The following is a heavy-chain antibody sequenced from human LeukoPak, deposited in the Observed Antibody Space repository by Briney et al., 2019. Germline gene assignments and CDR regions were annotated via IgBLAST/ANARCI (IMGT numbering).Heavy chain of an antibody. V-gene: IGHV3-21*01. CDR1: GFTFSSHS. D-gene: IGHD2-15*01. J-gene: IGHJ4*02. CDR3: ARCRGGSCYHSHDY. Sequence: PGGSLRLSCVASGFTFSSHSMNWVRQAPGKGLEWVASISSGSDHIYYADSVKGRFTISRDNARNSLYLQMDSLRVEDTAVFYCARCRGGSCYHSHDYWGQGTLVTVSS. CDR2: ISSGSDHI.